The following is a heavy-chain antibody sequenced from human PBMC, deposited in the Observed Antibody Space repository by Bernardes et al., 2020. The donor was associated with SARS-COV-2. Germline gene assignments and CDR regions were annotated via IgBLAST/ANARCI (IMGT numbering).Heavy chain of an antibody. J-gene: IGHJ3*02. V-gene: IGHV1-69*13. Sequence: PVEVGCKTSGNTFTSYAVIWVRQAPGQGLECMGGIIPLFGTTNYAQNFQGRVTIAADESTSTVYMELSSLRSEDTAMYYCARSGTYPDAFDIWGQGTMVTVSS. D-gene: IGHD1-26*01. CDR2: IIPLFGTT. CDR3: ARSGTYPDAFDI. CDR1: GNTFTSYA.